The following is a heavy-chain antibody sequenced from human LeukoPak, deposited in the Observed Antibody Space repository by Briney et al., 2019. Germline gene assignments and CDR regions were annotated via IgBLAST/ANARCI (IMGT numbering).Heavy chain of an antibody. CDR1: GFIFSSYT. J-gene: IGHJ4*02. CDR3: AKDVGSSWSYYFDY. D-gene: IGHD6-13*01. Sequence: GGSLRLSCAASGFIFSSYTMTWVRQAPGKGLEWVSSISSSSSYIYYADSVTGRFTISRDNAKNSVYLQMNSLRAEDTAVYYCAKDVGSSWSYYFDYWGQGTLVTVSS. CDR2: ISSSSSYI. V-gene: IGHV3-21*04.